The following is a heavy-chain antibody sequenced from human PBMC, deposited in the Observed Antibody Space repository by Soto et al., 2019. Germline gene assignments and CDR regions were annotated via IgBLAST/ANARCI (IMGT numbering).Heavy chain of an antibody. Sequence: PGGSLRLSCAASGFTFSNFGMLWVRQAPGKGPAWVAAITYTGSSKYYADSVKGRFTISRDTSTNTLFLQMSSLRPEDTAMYYWARFWG. CDR3: ARF. CDR1: GFTFSNFG. J-gene: IGHJ1*01. V-gene: IGHV3-30*03. CDR2: ITYTGSSK.